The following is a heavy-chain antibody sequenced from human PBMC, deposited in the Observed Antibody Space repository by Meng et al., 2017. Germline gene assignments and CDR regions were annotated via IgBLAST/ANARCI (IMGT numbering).Heavy chain of an antibody. D-gene: IGHD3-22*01. J-gene: IGHJ4*02. V-gene: IGHV4-4*02. CDR3: ARAGVGYYDSSGPYSY. CDR1: GGSISSSNW. Sequence: QVQLQEAGPGLVKPSGTLSLTCAVSGGSISSSNWWSWVRQPPGKGLEWIGEIYHSGSTNYNPSLKSRVTISVDKSKNQFSLKLSSVSAADTAVYYCARAGVGYYDSSGPYSYWGQGTLVTVSS. CDR2: IYHSGST.